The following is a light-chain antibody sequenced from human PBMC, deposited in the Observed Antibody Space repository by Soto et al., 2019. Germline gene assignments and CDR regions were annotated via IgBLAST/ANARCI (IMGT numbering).Light chain of an antibody. V-gene: IGKV3-20*01. CDR3: QQYGSSGT. CDR2: GAS. CDR1: QSVSSN. J-gene: IGKJ1*01. Sequence: EIVMTQSPATLSVPPGERATLSCRASQSVSSNLAWYQQKPGQAPRLLIYGASTRATGISDRFSGSGSGTDFTLTISRLEPEDFAVYYCQQYGSSGTFGQGTKVDIK.